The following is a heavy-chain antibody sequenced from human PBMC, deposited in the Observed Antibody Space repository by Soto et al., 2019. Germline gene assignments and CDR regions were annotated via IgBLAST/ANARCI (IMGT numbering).Heavy chain of an antibody. V-gene: IGHV3-23*01. CDR3: AKDDPAMADYYYYGMDV. CDR1: GFTFSSYA. J-gene: IGHJ6*02. Sequence: TVGSLRLSCAASGFTFSSYAMSWVRQAPGKGLEWVSAISGSGGSTYYADSVKGRFTISRDNSKNTLYLQMNSLRAEDTAVYYCAKDDPAMADYYYYGMDVWGQGTTVTVSS. CDR2: ISGSGGST. D-gene: IGHD5-18*01.